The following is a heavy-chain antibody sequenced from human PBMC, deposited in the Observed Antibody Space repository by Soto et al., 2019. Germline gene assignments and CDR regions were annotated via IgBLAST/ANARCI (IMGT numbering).Heavy chain of an antibody. CDR2: ISGDATSK. V-gene: IGHV3-30-3*01. D-gene: IGHD3-22*01. CDR1: GLSFTTSI. Sequence: QVQLVESGGDLVQPGRSLRLSCAASGLSFTTSIMHWVRQSPEKGLEWIAVISGDATSKIYTDSLKGRFTISRDNSKNTLYLEMNSLTAEETAVYYCAREEESSGHAGTFQHWGQGTLVTVSA. J-gene: IGHJ1*01. CDR3: AREEESSGHAGTFQH.